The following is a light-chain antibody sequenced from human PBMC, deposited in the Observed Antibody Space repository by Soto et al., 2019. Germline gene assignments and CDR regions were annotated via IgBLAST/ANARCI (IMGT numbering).Light chain of an antibody. CDR2: GAS. V-gene: IGKV3-15*01. CDR1: QTIDSSY. Sequence: ELVLTQSPGTLSLSPWERATLSCRASQTIDSSYLAWLRQRPGQAPRLLIYGASTRATGIPARFSGSGSGTEFTLTISSLQSEDFAVYYCQQYNNWPPITFGQGTRLE. J-gene: IGKJ5*01. CDR3: QQYNNWPPIT.